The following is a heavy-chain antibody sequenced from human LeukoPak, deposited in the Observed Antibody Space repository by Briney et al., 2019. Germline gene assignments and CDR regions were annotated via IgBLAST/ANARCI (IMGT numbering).Heavy chain of an antibody. J-gene: IGHJ4*02. Sequence: SETLSLTCAVYGGSFSGYYWSWIRQPPGKGLEWIGEINHSGSTNYNPSLKGRVTISVDTSKNQFSLKLSSVTAADTAVYYCARDLGYGEFDYWGQGTLVTVSS. CDR3: ARDLGYGEFDY. D-gene: IGHD4-17*01. CDR2: INHSGST. CDR1: GGSFSGYY. V-gene: IGHV4-34*01.